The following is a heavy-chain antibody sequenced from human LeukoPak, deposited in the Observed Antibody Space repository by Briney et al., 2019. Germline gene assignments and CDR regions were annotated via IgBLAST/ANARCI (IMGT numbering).Heavy chain of an antibody. CDR3: AKDRQRWEQLVYYFDY. CDR2: ISWNSGSI. Sequence: GGSLRLSCAASGFTFSSYGMSWVRQAPGKGLEWVSGISWNSGSIGYADSVKGRFTISRDNAKNSLYLQMNSLRAEDTALYYCAKDRQRWEQLVYYFDYWGQGTLVTVSS. D-gene: IGHD6-13*01. V-gene: IGHV3-9*01. J-gene: IGHJ4*02. CDR1: GFTFSSYG.